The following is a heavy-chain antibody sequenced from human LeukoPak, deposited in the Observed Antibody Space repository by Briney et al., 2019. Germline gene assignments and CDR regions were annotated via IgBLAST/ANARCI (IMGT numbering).Heavy chain of an antibody. J-gene: IGHJ4*02. V-gene: IGHV3-21*01. CDR3: ARLGRNGDYAKY. CDR1: GFTFSSYH. D-gene: IGHD4-17*01. CDR2: IGSSGSYI. Sequence: GGSLRLSCEVSGFTFSSYHMNWVRQAPGKGLEWVSSIGSSGSYIYYADSVKGRFTISRDNAKNSLYLQMNSLRAEDTAVYYCARLGRNGDYAKYWGQGTLVTVSS.